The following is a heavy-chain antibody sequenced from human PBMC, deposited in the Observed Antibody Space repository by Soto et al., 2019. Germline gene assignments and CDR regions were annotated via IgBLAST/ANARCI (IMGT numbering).Heavy chain of an antibody. J-gene: IGHJ4*02. Sequence: EVQLLESGGGLVQPGGSLRLSGAASGFTFSSYAMSWVRQAPGKGLEWVSAISGSGGSTYYADSVKGRFTISRDNSKNTLYLQMNSLRGEDTAVYYCAKVGDVLRVLEWVFNLDSWGQGNLVTVSS. D-gene: IGHD3-3*01. V-gene: IGHV3-23*01. CDR1: GFTFSSYA. CDR3: AKVGDVLRVLEWVFNLDS. CDR2: ISGSGGST.